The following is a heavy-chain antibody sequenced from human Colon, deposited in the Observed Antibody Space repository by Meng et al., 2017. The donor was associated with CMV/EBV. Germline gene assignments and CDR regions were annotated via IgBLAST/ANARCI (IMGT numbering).Heavy chain of an antibody. CDR1: GFSFSSYE. D-gene: IGHD3-3*01. J-gene: IGHJ6*02. Sequence: GESLKISCAASGFSFSSYEMNWVRQAPGKGLEWVSYISSSGNTIYYADSVKGRFTISRDNVKNSLYLHMSSLRAEDTALYYCATVVRFPVGGQYYYHGMDVWGQGTTVTVSS. V-gene: IGHV3-48*03. CDR3: ATVVRFPVGGQYYYHGMDV. CDR2: ISSSGNTI.